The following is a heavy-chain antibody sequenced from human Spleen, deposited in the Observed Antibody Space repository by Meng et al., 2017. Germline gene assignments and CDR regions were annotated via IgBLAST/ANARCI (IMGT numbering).Heavy chain of an antibody. CDR2: IYYSGST. J-gene: IGHJ5*02. Sequence: SETLSLTCTVSGGSISSSGYYWGWIRQPPGKGREWIGTIYYSGSTYYNPSLKSRVTISVDTSKNQFSLRLSSVTAADTAVYYCARGQIVGATNSNRFDPWGQGTLVTVSS. V-gene: IGHV4-39*07. CDR1: GGSISSSGYY. CDR3: ARGQIVGATNSNRFDP. D-gene: IGHD1-26*01.